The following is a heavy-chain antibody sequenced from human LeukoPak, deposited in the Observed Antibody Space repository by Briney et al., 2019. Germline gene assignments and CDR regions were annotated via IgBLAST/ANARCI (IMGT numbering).Heavy chain of an antibody. CDR3: ARGRLFAVTTGIDY. CDR1: GYSFTNYW. J-gene: IGHJ4*02. D-gene: IGHD4-17*01. CDR2: IYPGDSDT. V-gene: IGHV5-51*01. Sequence: GESLKISCKGSGYSFTNYWIGWVRQMPGKGLEWMGFIYPGDSDTRYSPSFQGHVTISADKSITTAYLQWNSLKASDTAIYYCARGRLFAVTTGIDYWGQGTLVTVSS.